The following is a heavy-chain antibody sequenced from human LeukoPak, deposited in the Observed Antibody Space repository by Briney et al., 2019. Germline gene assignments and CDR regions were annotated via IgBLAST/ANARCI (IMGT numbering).Heavy chain of an antibody. CDR2: IRSKANSYAT. J-gene: IGHJ6*02. V-gene: IGHV3-73*01. Sequence: PGGSLRLSCAASGFTFSGSAMHWVRQASGKGLEWVGRIRSKANSYATAYAASVKGRFTISRDDSKNTAYLQMNSLKTEDTAVHYCTRRVESHYDFFTPTKYYGMDVWGQGTTVTVSS. CDR1: GFTFSGSA. CDR3: TRRVESHYDFFTPTKYYGMDV. D-gene: IGHD3-3*01.